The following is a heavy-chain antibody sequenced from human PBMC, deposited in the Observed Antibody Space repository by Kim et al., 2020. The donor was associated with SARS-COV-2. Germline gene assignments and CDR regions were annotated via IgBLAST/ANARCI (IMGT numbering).Heavy chain of an antibody. CDR2: ISAYNGNT. CDR3: ARDGKKAYDFWSGYSYSFDY. D-gene: IGHD3-3*01. Sequence: ASVKVSCKASGYTFTSYGISWVRQAPGQGLEWMGWISAYNGNTNYAQKLQGRVTMTTDTSTSTAYMELRSLRSDDTAVYYCARDGKKAYDFWSGYSYSFDYWGQGTLVTVSS. V-gene: IGHV1-18*01. CDR1: GYTFTSYG. J-gene: IGHJ4*02.